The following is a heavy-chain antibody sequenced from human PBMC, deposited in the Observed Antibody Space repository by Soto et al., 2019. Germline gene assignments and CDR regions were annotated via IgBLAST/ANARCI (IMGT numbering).Heavy chain of an antibody. Sequence: PSEILSLTCTVSGGSISSYYWSWIRQPPGKGLEWIGYIYHLGSTNYNPSLKSRVTISLDTSKNQFSLTLTSATAADTAVYYCAKAEGSGRSSPNWFDPWGQGSPVTVS. CDR3: AKAEGSGRSSPNWFDP. D-gene: IGHD3-10*01. J-gene: IGHJ5*02. CDR2: IYHLGST. V-gene: IGHV4-59*01. CDR1: GGSISSYY.